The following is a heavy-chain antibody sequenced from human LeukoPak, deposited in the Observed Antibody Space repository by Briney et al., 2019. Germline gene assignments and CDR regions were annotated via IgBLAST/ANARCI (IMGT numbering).Heavy chain of an antibody. CDR1: GGSISSGDYF. Sequence: SSETLSLTCTVSGGSISSGDYFWSWIRQPPGKGLEWIGNIYYNGNTYYNPSLESRGTISVDTFENQFSLKLNSVTAADTAVYYCARDLWGLDSWGQGTLVTVSS. CDR3: ARDLWGLDS. CDR2: IYYNGNT. V-gene: IGHV4-30-4*01. J-gene: IGHJ4*02. D-gene: IGHD7-27*01.